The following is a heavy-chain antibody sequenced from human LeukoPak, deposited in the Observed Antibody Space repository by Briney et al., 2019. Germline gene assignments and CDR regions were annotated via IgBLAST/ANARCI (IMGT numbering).Heavy chain of an antibody. V-gene: IGHV3-33*08. J-gene: IGHJ1*01. CDR2: TWYDGSKK. CDR3: ARVSEDHSSGWHEEYFQH. CDR1: GFTFSSYG. D-gene: IGHD6-19*01. Sequence: GSLRLSCAASGFTFSSYGMHWVRQAPGKGLEWVAVTWYDGSKKNYADSVKGRFTISRDNPKNTLNLQMNSLRAEDTAVYYCARVSEDHSSGWHEEYFQHWGQGTLVIVSS.